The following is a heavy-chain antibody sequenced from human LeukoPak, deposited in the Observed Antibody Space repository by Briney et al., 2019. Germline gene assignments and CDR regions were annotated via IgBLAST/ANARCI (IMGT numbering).Heavy chain of an antibody. Sequence: GGSLRLSCAASGFTFSSYGMHWVRQAPGKGLEWVAVISYDGSNKYYADSVKGRFTISRDNSKNTLYLQMNSLRAEDTAVYYCAKDRTVISPDVGATWPWGQGTLVTVSS. J-gene: IGHJ4*02. CDR1: GFTFSSYG. CDR3: AKDRTVISPDVGATWP. D-gene: IGHD1-26*01. CDR2: ISYDGSNK. V-gene: IGHV3-30*18.